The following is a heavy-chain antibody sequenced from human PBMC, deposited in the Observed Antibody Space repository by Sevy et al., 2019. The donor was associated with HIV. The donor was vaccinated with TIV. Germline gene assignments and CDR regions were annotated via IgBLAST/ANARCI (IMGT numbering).Heavy chain of an antibody. CDR3: ARALGYCSGGSCLPFDP. CDR2: ISSSSSYT. J-gene: IGHJ5*02. Sequence: GGSLRLSCAASGFTFSDYYMSWIRQAPGKGLEWVSYISSSSSYTNYADSVKGRFTISRDNAKNSLYLQMNSLRAEDTAVYYCARALGYCSGGSCLPFDPWGQRTLVTVSS. V-gene: IGHV3-11*06. D-gene: IGHD2-15*01. CDR1: GFTFSDYY.